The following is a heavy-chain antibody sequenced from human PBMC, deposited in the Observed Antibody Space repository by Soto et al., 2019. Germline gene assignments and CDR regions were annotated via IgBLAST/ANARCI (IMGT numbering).Heavy chain of an antibody. J-gene: IGHJ3*02. V-gene: IGHV3-66*04. CDR3: ERQDIVVVVAAPDLAFDI. CDR2: IYSGGST. D-gene: IGHD2-15*01. Sequence: GGSLRLSCAASGFTVSSNYMSWVRQAPGKGLEWVSVIYSGGSTYYADSVKGRFTISRDNSKNTLYLQMNSLRAEDTAVYYCERQDIVVVVAAPDLAFDIWGQGTMVTVSS. CDR1: GFTVSSNY.